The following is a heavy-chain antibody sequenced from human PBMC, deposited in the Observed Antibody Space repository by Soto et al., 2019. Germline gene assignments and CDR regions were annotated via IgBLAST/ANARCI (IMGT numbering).Heavy chain of an antibody. J-gene: IGHJ5*02. CDR2: ISYSGNT. CDR3: ATFYGSGNNWFDP. Sequence: SETLSLTCTVSGGSISSYYWSWIRQPPGKGLEWIGYISYSGNTNYNPSLKSRVTISVDTSKNEFSLKLSSVTAADTAVYYCATFYGSGNNWFDPWGQGALVTVSS. D-gene: IGHD3-10*01. V-gene: IGHV4-59*01. CDR1: GGSISSYY.